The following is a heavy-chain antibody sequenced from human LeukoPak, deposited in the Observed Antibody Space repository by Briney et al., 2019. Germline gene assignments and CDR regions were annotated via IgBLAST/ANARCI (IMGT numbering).Heavy chain of an antibody. Sequence: ASVKVSCKASGYTFTSYYMHWVRQAPGQGLEWMGIIKPSDGSTSYAQNFQGRVTMTRDTSTSTVYMELSSLRSEDTAVYYCARVVAAAGYYGMDVWGQGTTVTVSS. D-gene: IGHD6-13*01. J-gene: IGHJ6*02. CDR3: ARVVAAAGYYGMDV. V-gene: IGHV1-46*01. CDR2: IKPSDGST. CDR1: GYTFTSYY.